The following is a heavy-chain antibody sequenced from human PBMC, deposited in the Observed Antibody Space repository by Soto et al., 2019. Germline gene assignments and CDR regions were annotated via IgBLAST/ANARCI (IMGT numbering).Heavy chain of an antibody. CDR1: GESFIGYY. D-gene: IGHD5-12*01. Sequence: QVHLQQWCAGLLKPSETLSLTCAVYGESFIGYYWTWIRQSPGKGLEWIGEINHGGSTNYNPSLKSRVSISIDTSKNQFSLKLTSVTAADTSVYYCARTAIVTTNWFDPWGQGTLVTVSS. CDR3: ARTAIVTTNWFDP. J-gene: IGHJ5*02. V-gene: IGHV4-34*01. CDR2: INHGGST.